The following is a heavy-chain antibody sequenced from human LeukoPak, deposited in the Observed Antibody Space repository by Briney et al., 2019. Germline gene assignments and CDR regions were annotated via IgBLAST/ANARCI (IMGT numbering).Heavy chain of an antibody. V-gene: IGHV1-46*01. J-gene: IGHJ3*02. CDR2: INPSGGST. CDR3: ASPFGYYYGSGSYYNSHVFDI. Sequence: ASVKVSCKASGYTFTSYGISWVRQAPGQGLEWMGIINPSGGSTSYAQKFQGRVTMTRDTSTSTVYMELSSLRSEDTAVYYCASPFGYYYGSGSYYNSHVFDIWGQGTMVTVSS. D-gene: IGHD3-10*01. CDR1: GYTFTSYG.